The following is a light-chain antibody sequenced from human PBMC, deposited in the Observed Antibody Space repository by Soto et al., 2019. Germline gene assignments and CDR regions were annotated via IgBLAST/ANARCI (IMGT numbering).Light chain of an antibody. V-gene: IGLV2-14*01. CDR1: SSDIGDSNY. CDR2: EVS. Sequence: QSVLTQPASVSGSPGQSITISCTGTSSDIGDSNYNFVSWYQQPPGKAPKLIIFEVSYRPSGVSNRFSGSKSGNTASLTISGLQAEDESDYYCSSYTSSTPLVIFGGGTQLTLL. J-gene: IGLJ2*01. CDR3: SSYTSSTPLVI.